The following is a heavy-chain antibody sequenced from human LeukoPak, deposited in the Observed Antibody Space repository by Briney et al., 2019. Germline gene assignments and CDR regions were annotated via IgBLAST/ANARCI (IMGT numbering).Heavy chain of an antibody. D-gene: IGHD2-15*01. CDR1: GFAFSDFW. CDR2: IRHDGNAK. CDR3: ATSHDSAGND. J-gene: IGHJ4*02. Sequence: GGSLRLSCAASGFAFSDFWMSWVRQAPGKGLEWVANIRHDGNAKNYVPSVRGRFTTSRDNAKNSLYLQMNSLTVEDTAVYYCATSHDSAGNDWGQGTLVTVSS. V-gene: IGHV3-7*01.